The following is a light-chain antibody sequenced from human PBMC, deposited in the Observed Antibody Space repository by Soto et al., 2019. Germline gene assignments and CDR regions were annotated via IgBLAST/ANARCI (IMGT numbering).Light chain of an antibody. CDR3: CSYAGSNSWV. Sequence: QSALTQPASVSGSPGQSITISCTGTSSDVGNYDLVSWYQHHPGEAPKLMIYDATRRPSVFSGRFSGSKSGTTASLTISGLQAEDEAHYYCCSYAGSNSWVFGGGTKLTVL. CDR2: DAT. CDR1: SSDVGNYDL. J-gene: IGLJ3*02. V-gene: IGLV2-23*01.